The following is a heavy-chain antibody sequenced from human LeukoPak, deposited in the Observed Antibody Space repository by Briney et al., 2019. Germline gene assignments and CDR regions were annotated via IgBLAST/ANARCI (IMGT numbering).Heavy chain of an antibody. D-gene: IGHD1-26*01. CDR3: ARVVGATYFDL. J-gene: IGHJ2*01. V-gene: IGHV3-30*03. CDR1: GFTFSSYG. CDR2: ISYDGSNK. Sequence: GGSLRLSCAASGFTFSSYGMHWVRQAPGKGVEWLAVISYDGSNKYYADSVKGRFTISRDNSKNTLYLQMNSLRAEDTAVYYCARVVGATYFDLWGRGTLVTVSS.